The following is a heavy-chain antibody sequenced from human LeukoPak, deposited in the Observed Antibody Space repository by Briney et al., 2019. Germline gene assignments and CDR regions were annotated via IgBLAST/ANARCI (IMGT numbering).Heavy chain of an antibody. CDR3: ARVNRGYSSGYGGYHYYYMDV. V-gene: IGHV4-4*07. J-gene: IGHJ6*03. CDR2: IYSSGST. D-gene: IGHD5-18*01. Sequence: SETLSLTCTVSGGSIIDFYWSWMRQPAGKGLEWIGRIYSSGSTNYSPSLKSRVTISLDKSKKQFSLKLTSVTAADTAMYYCARVNRGYSSGYGGYHYYYMDVWGKGTTVTVS. CDR1: GGSIIDFY.